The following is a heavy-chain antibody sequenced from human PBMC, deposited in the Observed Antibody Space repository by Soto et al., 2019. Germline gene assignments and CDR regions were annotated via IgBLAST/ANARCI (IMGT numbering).Heavy chain of an antibody. V-gene: IGHV4-4*02. CDR3: ARDQNGSGNYYTRYFDY. CDR2: IYHSGST. J-gene: IGHJ4*02. CDR1: GGSINSRYW. Sequence: SETMYLTCAVSGGSINSRYWWSWVRQSPGKGLEWIGEIYHSGSTNYNPSLKSRVTISVDKSKNQFSLNLSSVTAADTAVYYCARDQNGSGNYYTRYFDYWGQGTLVTVS. D-gene: IGHD3-10*01.